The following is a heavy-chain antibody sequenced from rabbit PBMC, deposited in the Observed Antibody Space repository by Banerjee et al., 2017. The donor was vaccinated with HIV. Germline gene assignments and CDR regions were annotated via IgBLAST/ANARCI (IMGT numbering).Heavy chain of an antibody. V-gene: IGHV1S7*01. CDR2: IDPVFGGT. Sequence: QLKESGGGLVQPGGSLKLSCKASGFDVNTYYMSWVRQAPGKGLEWIGYIDPVFGGTYYTSWVNGRFTISSDNAQNTLYLQLTSLTAADTATYFCARSNTYYGMDLWGPGTLVTVS. CDR3: ARSNTYYGMDL. CDR1: GFDVNTYY. J-gene: IGHJ6*01.